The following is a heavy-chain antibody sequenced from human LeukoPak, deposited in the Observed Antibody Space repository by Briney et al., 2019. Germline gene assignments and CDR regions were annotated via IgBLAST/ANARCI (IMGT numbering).Heavy chain of an antibody. Sequence: SQTLSLTCAVSGGSISSGGYSWSWIRQPPGKGLEWIGYIYYSGSTNYNPSLKSRVTISVDTSKNQFSLKLSSVTAADTAVYYCARDVTPSYSSSWYIGWFDPWGQGTLVTVSS. CDR3: ARDVTPSYSSSWYIGWFDP. V-gene: IGHV4-61*08. J-gene: IGHJ5*02. D-gene: IGHD6-13*01. CDR1: GGSISSGGYS. CDR2: IYYSGST.